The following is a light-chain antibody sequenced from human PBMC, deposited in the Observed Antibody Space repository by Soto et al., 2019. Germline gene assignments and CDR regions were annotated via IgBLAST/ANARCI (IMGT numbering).Light chain of an antibody. CDR2: EVS. V-gene: IGLV2-8*01. CDR3: SAYAGSIYV. Sequence: QSALTQPASVSGSPGQSITISCTGTSSDVGGYNYVSWYQQHPGKAPKLMIYEVSNRPSGVPDRFSGSKSGNTASLTVSGLQAEDEADYYCSAYAGSIYVFGSGTKLTVL. J-gene: IGLJ1*01. CDR1: SSDVGGYNY.